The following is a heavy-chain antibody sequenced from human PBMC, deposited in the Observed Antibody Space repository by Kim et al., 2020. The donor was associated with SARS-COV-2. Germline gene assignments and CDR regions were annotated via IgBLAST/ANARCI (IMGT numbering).Heavy chain of an antibody. CDR3: ARHYDILTGYLSGSCFDP. Sequence: GESLKISCKGSGYSFTTYWISWVRQVPGKGLEWMGRIDPSDSYTNYSPSFEGHVTISADKSITTAYLQWSSLKASDSAIYYCARHYDILTGYLSGSCFDPWGQGTLVTVSS. CDR1: GYSFTTYW. J-gene: IGHJ5*02. V-gene: IGHV5-10-1*01. D-gene: IGHD3-9*01. CDR2: IDPSDSYT.